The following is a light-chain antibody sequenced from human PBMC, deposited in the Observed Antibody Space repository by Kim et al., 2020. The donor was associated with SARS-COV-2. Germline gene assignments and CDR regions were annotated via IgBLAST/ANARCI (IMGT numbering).Light chain of an antibody. CDR1: RAVRTW. V-gene: IGKV1-5*03. Sequence: ASIGDSVTITCRASRAVRTWLAWYQQKPGKAPKLLIYKASSLESGVPPRFSGSGSGTEFTLTISSLQPDDFATYYCQQYDDFPRTFGQGTKVDIK. CDR3: QQYDDFPRT. J-gene: IGKJ1*01. CDR2: KAS.